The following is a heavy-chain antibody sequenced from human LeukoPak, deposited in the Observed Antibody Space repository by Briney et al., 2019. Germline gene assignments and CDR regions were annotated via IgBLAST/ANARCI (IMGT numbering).Heavy chain of an antibody. CDR2: IYSGGST. J-gene: IGHJ4*02. CDR3: ARDTYYDFWSGYYCDY. V-gene: IGHV3-53*01. Sequence: GGSLRLSCAASGFTVSSNYMSWVRQAPGKGLEWVSVIYSGGSTYYADSVKGRFTISRDNAKNSLYLQMNSLRAEDTAVYYCARDTYYDFWSGYYCDYWGQGTLVTVSS. D-gene: IGHD3-3*01. CDR1: GFTVSSNY.